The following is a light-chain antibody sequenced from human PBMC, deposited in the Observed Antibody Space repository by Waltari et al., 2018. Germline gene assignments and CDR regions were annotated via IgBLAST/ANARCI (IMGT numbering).Light chain of an antibody. V-gene: IGKV3-15*01. J-gene: IGKJ4*01. Sequence: EVLLKQSPATLAVSRGQIVILACRASQNIHDNLAWYQQKPGQAHRLLIYGASTRAIDIPARFRGSGSGTEFTLTINSLQSEDLGIYYCQQYNKWPPLTFGGGTKVEIK. CDR1: QNIHDN. CDR3: QQYNKWPPLT. CDR2: GAS.